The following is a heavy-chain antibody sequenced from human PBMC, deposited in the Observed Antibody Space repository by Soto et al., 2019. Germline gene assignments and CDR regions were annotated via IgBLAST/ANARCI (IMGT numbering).Heavy chain of an antibody. CDR3: ARAGTTRYYYGMDV. J-gene: IGHJ6*02. Sequence: TLSLTFTVSGGPINHGGYYLSWIRPPPGKVLEWIGYSYYIGSTYYNPSLKSRVTISVDTSKNQFSLKLSSVTAADTAVYYCARAGTTRYYYGMDVWGQGTTVTVSS. V-gene: IGHV4-31*03. CDR2: SYYIGST. D-gene: IGHD1-1*01. CDR1: GGPINHGGYY.